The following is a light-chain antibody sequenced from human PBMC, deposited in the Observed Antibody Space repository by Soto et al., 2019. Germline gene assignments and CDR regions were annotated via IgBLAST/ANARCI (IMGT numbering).Light chain of an antibody. J-gene: IGKJ2*01. CDR3: QQYGRSTLLYT. CDR2: GSS. CDR1: QSITNNC. Sequence: EIVLTQSPGTLSLSPGERATLSCRASQSITNNCLAWYQQKPGHPPRLLIYGSSTRAAGVTDIFSGSGSGRAFTITITRLETVDFEVYYCQQYGRSTLLYTFGQGTKLGVK. V-gene: IGKV3-20*01.